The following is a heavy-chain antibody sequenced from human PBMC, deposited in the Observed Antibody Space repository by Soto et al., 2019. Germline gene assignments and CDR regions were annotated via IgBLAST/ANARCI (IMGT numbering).Heavy chain of an antibody. CDR1: GFTFSNAW. CDR3: TTDLSLGIVATIAVYFDY. D-gene: IGHD5-12*01. V-gene: IGHV3-15*01. J-gene: IGHJ4*02. Sequence: EVQLVESGGGLVKPGGSLRLSCAASGFTFSNAWMSWVRQAPGKGLEWVGRIKSKTDGGTTDYAAPVKGRFTISRDDSKNTLYLQMNSLKTEDTAVYYCTTDLSLGIVATIAVYFDYWGQGTLVTVSS. CDR2: IKSKTDGGTT.